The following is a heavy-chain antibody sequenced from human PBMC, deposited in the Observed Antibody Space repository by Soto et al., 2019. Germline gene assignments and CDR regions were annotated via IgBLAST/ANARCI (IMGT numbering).Heavy chain of an antibody. CDR2: IIPIFGTA. Sequence: QVQLVQSGAEVKKPGSSVKVSCKASGGTFSSYAIIWVRQAPGQGLEWMGGIIPIFGTANYAQKFQGRVTITADESTSTAYMELSSLRSEDTAVYYCARGNPDGSGSYFRGWFDPWGQGTLVTVSS. J-gene: IGHJ5*02. CDR1: GGTFSSYA. V-gene: IGHV1-69*12. CDR3: ARGNPDGSGSYFRGWFDP. D-gene: IGHD3-10*01.